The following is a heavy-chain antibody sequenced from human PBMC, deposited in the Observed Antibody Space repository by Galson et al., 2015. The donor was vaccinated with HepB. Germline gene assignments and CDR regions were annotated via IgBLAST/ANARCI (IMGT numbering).Heavy chain of an antibody. J-gene: IGHJ4*02. CDR1: GFTFSSYA. CDR2: ISGSGGST. Sequence: SLRLSCAASGFTFSSYAMSWVRQAPGKGLEWVSAISGSGGSTYYADSVKGRFTISRDNSKNTLYLQMNSLRAEDTAVYYCAKGRIAARTYFDYWGQGTLVTVSS. V-gene: IGHV3-23*01. D-gene: IGHD6-6*01. CDR3: AKGRIAARTYFDY.